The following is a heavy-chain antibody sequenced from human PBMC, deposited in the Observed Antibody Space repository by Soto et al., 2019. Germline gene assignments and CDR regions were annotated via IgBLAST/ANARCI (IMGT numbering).Heavy chain of an antibody. CDR3: ARGRKCNGGRGYFDY. CDR2: IKQDGSEN. V-gene: IGHV3-7*04. Sequence: GGSLRLSCAASGFTFSNYWMSWVRQAPGEGLEWVANIKQDGSENSYVDSVKGRFTISRDNAKNSVYLQMNSLRAEDTAVYYSARGRKCNGGRGYFDYWGPGTPVTV. J-gene: IGHJ4*02. CDR1: GFTFSNYW. D-gene: IGHD2-15*01.